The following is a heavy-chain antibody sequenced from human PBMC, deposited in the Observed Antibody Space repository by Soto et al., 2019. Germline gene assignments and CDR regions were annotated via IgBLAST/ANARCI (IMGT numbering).Heavy chain of an antibody. CDR2: ITPYNRNT. V-gene: IGHV1-18*01. D-gene: IGHD2-2*01. CDR3: ARYAGLPSNGMDV. CDR1: GYTFTSHR. Sequence: QVQLVQSGAEVKKPGASVKVSCKTSGYTFTSHRITWVRQAPGQGLEWMGWITPYNRNTNYAQKFQGRVTMTTDTSANTAYMELRSLRSDDTAMYYCARYAGLPSNGMDVWGQGTAVTGSS. J-gene: IGHJ6*02.